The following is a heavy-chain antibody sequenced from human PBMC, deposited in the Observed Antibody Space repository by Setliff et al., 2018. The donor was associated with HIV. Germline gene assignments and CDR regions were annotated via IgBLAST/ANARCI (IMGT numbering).Heavy chain of an antibody. V-gene: IGHV4-31*03. D-gene: IGHD3-22*01. J-gene: IGHJ3*02. CDR2: IYYSGST. Sequence: SETLSLTCTVSGGSISSGGYYWSWIRQHPGKGLEWIGYIYYSGSTYYNPSLKSRVTISVDASKNQFSLKLSSVTAADTAVYYCARGRGPTYYYDSSDSRGAFDIWGQGTMVTVS. CDR1: GGSISSGGYY. CDR3: ARGRGPTYYYDSSDSRGAFDI.